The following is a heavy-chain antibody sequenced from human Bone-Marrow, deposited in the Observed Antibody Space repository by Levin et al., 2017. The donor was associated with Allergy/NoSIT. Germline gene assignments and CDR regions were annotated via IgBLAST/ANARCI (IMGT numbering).Heavy chain of an antibody. J-gene: IGHJ3*01. D-gene: IGHD4/OR15-4a*01. CDR1: GYTFTGHY. V-gene: IGHV1-2*06. CDR3: ARVGYQRLWGGDFEV. Sequence: ASVKVSCEASGYTFTGHYFHWVRQAPGQGLEWLGRINPSNGGTSYEQTFQGRFTITRDTSISTAYMQLSSLRSDDTAMYYCARVGYQRLWGGDFEVWGQGTRITVSS. CDR2: INPSNGGT.